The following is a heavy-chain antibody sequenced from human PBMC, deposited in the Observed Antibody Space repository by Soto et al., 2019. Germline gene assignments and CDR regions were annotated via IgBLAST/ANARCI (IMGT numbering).Heavy chain of an antibody. CDR1: GYTFTSYG. CDR2: ISAYNGNT. Sequence: QVQLVQSGDEVKKPGASVKVSCKASGYTFTSYGISWVRQAPGQGLEWMGWISAYNGNTNYAQKLQGRVTMTTDTSTSTAYMELRSLRSDDTAVYYCARYCSSTSCYSYDYGIDVWGQGTTVTVSS. D-gene: IGHD2-2*02. CDR3: ARYCSSTSCYSYDYGIDV. J-gene: IGHJ6*02. V-gene: IGHV1-18*04.